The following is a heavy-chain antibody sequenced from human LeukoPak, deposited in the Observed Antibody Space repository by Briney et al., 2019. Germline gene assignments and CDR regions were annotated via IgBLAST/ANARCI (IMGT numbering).Heavy chain of an antibody. CDR2: IRSDGSKK. J-gene: IGHJ4*02. V-gene: IGHV3-30*02. Sequence: GGSLRLSCAASGFTFSSYGMHWVRQAPGEGLEWVAFIRSDGSKKYCADSVKGRFTISRDNSKTTLYVQMNSLRAEDTAVYYCAKDTSMVNSPNYCIDSWGQGTLVTVSS. CDR3: AKDTSMVNSPNYCIDS. D-gene: IGHD5-18*01. CDR1: GFTFSSYG.